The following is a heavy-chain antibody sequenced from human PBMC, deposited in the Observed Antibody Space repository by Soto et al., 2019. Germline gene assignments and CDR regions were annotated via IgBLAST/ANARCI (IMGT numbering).Heavy chain of an antibody. D-gene: IGHD3-16*01. CDR2: ISYDGSNK. CDR1: GFTFSSYG. V-gene: IGHV3-30*03. Sequence: GGSLRLSCAASGFTFSSYGMHWVRQAPGKGLEWVAVISYDGSNKYYAHSVKGRFIISIDNSKNTLYLQMNSLRAEDTAVYYCASKNGGDYFDYWGQGTQVTVSS. J-gene: IGHJ4*02. CDR3: ASKNGGDYFDY.